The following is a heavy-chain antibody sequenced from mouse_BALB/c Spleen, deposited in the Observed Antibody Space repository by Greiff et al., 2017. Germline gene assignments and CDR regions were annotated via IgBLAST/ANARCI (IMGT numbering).Heavy chain of an antibody. CDR3: TRGTTARLYWYFEV. V-gene: IGHV3-6*02. D-gene: IGHD1-2*01. J-gene: IGHJ1*01. CDR1: GYSITSGYY. Sequence: EVQLQQSGPGLVKPSQSLSLTCSVTGYSITSGYYWNWIRQFPGNKLEWMGYISYDGSNNYNPSLKNRISITRDTSKNQFFLTLNSVTTEDTATYYCTRGTTARLYWYFEVWGAGSTVTVSS. CDR2: ISYDGSN.